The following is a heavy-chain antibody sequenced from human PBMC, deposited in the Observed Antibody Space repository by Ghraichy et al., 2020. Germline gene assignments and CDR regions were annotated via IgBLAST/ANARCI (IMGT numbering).Heavy chain of an antibody. V-gene: IGHV3-15*01. Sequence: GGSLRLSCAASGFTFSNAWMSWVRQAPGKGLEWVGGIKSKTDGGTTDYAAPVKGRFTISRDDSKNTLYLQMNSLKTEDTAVYYCTTDVVGVEDTAMVTDDYWGQGTLVTVSS. CDR3: TTDVVGVEDTAMVTDDY. CDR2: IKSKTDGGTT. CDR1: GFTFSNAW. D-gene: IGHD5-18*01. J-gene: IGHJ4*02.